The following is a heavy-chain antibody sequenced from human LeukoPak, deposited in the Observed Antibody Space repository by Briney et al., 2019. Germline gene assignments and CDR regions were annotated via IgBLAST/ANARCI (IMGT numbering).Heavy chain of an antibody. CDR1: GYTFTDHY. CDR2: IHPGRGDT. D-gene: IGHD7-27*01. CDR3: ARDHNWGPDY. V-gene: IGHV1-2*02. Sequence: ASVKVSCKSLGYTFTDHYFRWLRQAPGQGLEWMVWIHPGRGDTNYAQKFQGRVSLTRDTSISTAYMELSGLTSDDTAVYFCARDHNWGPDYWGQGTLVSVSS. J-gene: IGHJ4*02.